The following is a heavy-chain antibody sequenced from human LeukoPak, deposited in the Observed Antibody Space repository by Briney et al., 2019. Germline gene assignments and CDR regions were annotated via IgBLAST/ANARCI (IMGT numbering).Heavy chain of an antibody. J-gene: IGHJ3*02. V-gene: IGHV1-46*01. D-gene: IGHD6-19*01. Sequence: ASVKVSCKASGYTFTSYYIHWVRQAPGQGLEWMGIINPSGGSTNYAQKFQGRVTMTRDTSTSTAYMELSSLRSEDTAVYYCARARSSSDSVGAFDIWGQGTMVTVSS. CDR2: INPSGGST. CDR1: GYTFTSYY. CDR3: ARARSSSDSVGAFDI.